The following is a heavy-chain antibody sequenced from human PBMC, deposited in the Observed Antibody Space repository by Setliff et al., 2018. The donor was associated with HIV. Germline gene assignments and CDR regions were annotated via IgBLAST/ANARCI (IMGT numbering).Heavy chain of an antibody. CDR1: GGSMSTYY. CDR2: IYTSGSP. D-gene: IGHD4-17*01. V-gene: IGHV4-4*08. Sequence: SETLSLTCTVSGGSMSTYYWSWIRQPPGKGLEWIGYIYTSGSPHYKSSLTSRLTISLDTSKNQFSLKLSSVTAADTAVYYCASGALYYYYYMDVWGKGTTVTVSS. CDR3: ASGALYYYYYMDV. J-gene: IGHJ6*03.